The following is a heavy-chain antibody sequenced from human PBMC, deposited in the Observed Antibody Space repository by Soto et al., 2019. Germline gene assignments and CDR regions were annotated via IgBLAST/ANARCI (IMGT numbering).Heavy chain of an antibody. V-gene: IGHV3-21*01. D-gene: IGHD2-15*01. J-gene: IGHJ6*02. Sequence: GGSLRLSCAASGFNFNSYTISWVRQAPGKRLEWLSSISSSGYIFSTDSVRGRFTISRDNAKNSVYLQINSQRAEDTAVYFCARDCSGGSCYPGMDVWGQGTTVTVSS. CDR2: ISSSGYI. CDR3: ARDCSGGSCYPGMDV. CDR1: GFNFNSYT.